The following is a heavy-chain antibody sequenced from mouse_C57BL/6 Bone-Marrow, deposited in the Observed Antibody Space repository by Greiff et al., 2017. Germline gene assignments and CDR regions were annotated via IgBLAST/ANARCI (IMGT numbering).Heavy chain of an antibody. V-gene: IGHV2-2*01. CDR3: ARGDSSGSWFAY. Sequence: VKLMESGPGLVQPSQSLSITCTVSGFSLTSYGVHWVRQSPGKGLEWLGVIWSGGSTDYNAAFISRLSISKDNSKSQVFFKMNSLQADDTAIYYCARGDSSGSWFAYWGQGTRVTASA. J-gene: IGHJ3*01. D-gene: IGHD3-2*02. CDR2: IWSGGST. CDR1: GFSLTSYG.